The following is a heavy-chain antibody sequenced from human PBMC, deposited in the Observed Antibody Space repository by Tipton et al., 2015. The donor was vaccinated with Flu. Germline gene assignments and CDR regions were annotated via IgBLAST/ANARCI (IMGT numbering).Heavy chain of an antibody. V-gene: IGHV4-61*02. CDR1: GGSISSGSYY. D-gene: IGHD3-22*01. CDR2: IYTSGIT. CDR3: ARGGYDSSGYYHDAFDI. J-gene: IGHJ3*02. Sequence: TLSLTCTVSGGSISSGSYYWSWIRQPAGKGLEWIGRIYTSGITNYNPSLKSRVTISVDTSKNQFSLKLSSVTAADTAVYYCARGGYDSSGYYHDAFDIWGKGTMFTVSS.